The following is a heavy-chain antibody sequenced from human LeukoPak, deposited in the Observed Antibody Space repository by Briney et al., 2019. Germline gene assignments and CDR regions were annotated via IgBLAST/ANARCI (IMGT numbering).Heavy chain of an antibody. CDR1: GFTFSSYA. Sequence: GGSLRLSCAASGFTFSSYAMHWVRQGPGKGLEWVAVISYDGSNKYYADSVKGRFTISRDNSKNTLYVQMNSLRAEDTAVYYCARDRYYGSGSYYTDWGQGTLVTVSS. D-gene: IGHD3-10*01. J-gene: IGHJ4*02. CDR3: ARDRYYGSGSYYTD. V-gene: IGHV3-30-3*01. CDR2: ISYDGSNK.